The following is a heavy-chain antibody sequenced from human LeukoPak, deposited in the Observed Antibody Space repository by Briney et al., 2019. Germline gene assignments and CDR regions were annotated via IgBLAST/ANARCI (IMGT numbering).Heavy chain of an antibody. CDR1: GFTFSNAW. Sequence: PGGSLRLSCAASGFTFSNAWMSWVRQAPGKGLEWVGRIKSKTDGGTTDYAAPVKGRFTISRDNSKNTLYLQMNSLRAEDTAVYYCAKDLPYDILTGYYRGRYYYYGMDVWGQGTTVTVSS. V-gene: IGHV3-15*01. D-gene: IGHD3-9*01. CDR3: AKDLPYDILTGYYRGRYYYYGMDV. CDR2: IKSKTDGGTT. J-gene: IGHJ6*02.